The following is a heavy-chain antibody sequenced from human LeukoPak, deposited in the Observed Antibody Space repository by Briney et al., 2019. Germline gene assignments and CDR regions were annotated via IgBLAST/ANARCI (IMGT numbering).Heavy chain of an antibody. J-gene: IGHJ3*02. CDR2: IYYCGST. CDR3: ARGALKTLRAFDI. CDR1: GGSISSYY. Sequence: SETLSLTCTVSGGSISSYYWSWIRQPPGKGLEWIGYIYYCGSTNYNPSLKSRVTISVDTSKNQFSLKLSSVTAADTAVYYCARGALKTLRAFDIWGQGTMVTVSS. V-gene: IGHV4-59*01. D-gene: IGHD3-10*01.